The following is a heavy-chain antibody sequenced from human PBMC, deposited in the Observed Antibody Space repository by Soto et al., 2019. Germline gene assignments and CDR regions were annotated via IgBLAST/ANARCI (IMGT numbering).Heavy chain of an antibody. J-gene: IGHJ3*02. V-gene: IGHV3-30-3*01. CDR1: GFTFSSYA. CDR2: ISYDGGNK. Sequence: GGSLRLSCAASGFTFSSYAMHWVRQAPGKGLEWVAVISYDGGNKYYADSVKGRFTISRDNSKNTLYLQMNSLRAEDTAVYYCARDWRGFDAFDIWGQGTMVTVSS. D-gene: IGHD3-10*01. CDR3: ARDWRGFDAFDI.